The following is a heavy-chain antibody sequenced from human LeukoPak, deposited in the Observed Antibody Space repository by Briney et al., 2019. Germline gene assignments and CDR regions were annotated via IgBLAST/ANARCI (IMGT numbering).Heavy chain of an antibody. CDR1: GGSISSYY. Sequence: SETLSHTCTVSGGSISSYYWSWIRQPAGNGLEWIGRIYTSGSTNYNPSLKSRVTMSVDTSKNQFSLKLSSVTAADTAVYYCACASRNYYDSSGYNDAFDIWGQGTMVTVSS. CDR3: ACASRNYYDSSGYNDAFDI. V-gene: IGHV4-4*07. J-gene: IGHJ3*02. CDR2: IYTSGST. D-gene: IGHD3-22*01.